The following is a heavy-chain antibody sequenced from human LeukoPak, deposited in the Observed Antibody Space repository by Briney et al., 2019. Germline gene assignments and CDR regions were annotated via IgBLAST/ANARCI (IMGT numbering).Heavy chain of an antibody. CDR3: ARSVSSSCLDY. CDR2: IYYSGST. D-gene: IGHD6-13*01. Sequence: SETLSLTSTVSGGSISRYYWSWIRQPPGKGLEWIGYIYYSGSTNYNPSLKSRVTISVDTSKNQFSLKLSSVTAADTAVYYCARSVSSSCLDYWGQGTLVTVSS. CDR1: GGSISRYY. J-gene: IGHJ4*02. V-gene: IGHV4-59*08.